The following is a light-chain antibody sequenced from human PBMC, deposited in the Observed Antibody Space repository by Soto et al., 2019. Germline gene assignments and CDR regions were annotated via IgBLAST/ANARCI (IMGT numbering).Light chain of an antibody. J-gene: IGLJ3*02. CDR3: QTWGTGFRV. CDR1: SGHKKYA. CDR2: VNSDGSH. Sequence: QSVLTQSPSASASLGASVKLTCTLSSGHKKYAIAWHQQQPQKGPRYLMNVNSDGSHSKGDGIPDRFSGSSSGTERYLIISSLQSEDEADYSCQTWGTGFRVFGGGTKLTVL. V-gene: IGLV4-69*01.